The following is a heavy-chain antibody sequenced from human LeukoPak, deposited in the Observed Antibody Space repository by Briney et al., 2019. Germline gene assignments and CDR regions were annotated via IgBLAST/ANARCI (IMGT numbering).Heavy chain of an antibody. Sequence: SVKVSCKASGGTFSNYVISWVRQAPGQGLEWMGGIIPIFGTPNYAQKFQGRVTITADESTSTASMELSSLRSEDTAVYYCASTYYYGSGSGHYFDYWGQGTLLTVSS. CDR2: IIPIFGTP. D-gene: IGHD3-10*01. CDR3: ASTYYYGSGSGHYFDY. J-gene: IGHJ4*02. V-gene: IGHV1-69*13. CDR1: GGTFSNYV.